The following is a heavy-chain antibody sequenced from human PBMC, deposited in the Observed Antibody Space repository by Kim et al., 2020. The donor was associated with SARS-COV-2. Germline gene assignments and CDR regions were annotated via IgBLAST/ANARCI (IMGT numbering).Heavy chain of an antibody. V-gene: IGHV4-39*01. J-gene: IGHJ5*02. CDR3: ARSYYDILTGHNWFDP. D-gene: IGHD3-9*01. Sequence: SLKCRVTISVDTSKNQFSLRLTSVTAADTAIYYCARSYYDILTGHNWFDPWGHGTLVVVSS.